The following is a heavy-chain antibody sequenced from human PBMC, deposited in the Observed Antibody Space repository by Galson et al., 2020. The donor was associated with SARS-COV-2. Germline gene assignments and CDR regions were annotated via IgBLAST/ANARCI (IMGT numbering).Heavy chain of an antibody. CDR2: ISYDGSNK. D-gene: IGHD3-10*01. V-gene: IGHV3-30-3*01. Sequence: GGSLRLSCAASGFTFSSYAMHWVRQAPGKGLEWVAVISYDGSNKYYADSVKGRFTISRDNSKNTLYLQMNSLRAEDTAVYYCASIYGSATSIDPWGQGTLVTVSS. J-gene: IGHJ5*02. CDR1: GFTFSSYA. CDR3: ASIYGSATSIDP.